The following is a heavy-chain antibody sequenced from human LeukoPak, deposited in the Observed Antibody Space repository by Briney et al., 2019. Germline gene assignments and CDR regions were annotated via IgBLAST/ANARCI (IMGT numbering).Heavy chain of an antibody. CDR1: GGSFSGYY. CDR2: INHSGST. Sequence: SETLSLTCAVYGGSFSGYYWSWIRQPPGKGLEWIGEINHSGSTNYNPSLKSRVTISIDTSKNHFSLKLTSVTSADTAVYYCARGGACSRYFDVWGQGTLVTVSS. J-gene: IGHJ4*02. D-gene: IGHD3-10*01. V-gene: IGHV4-34*01. CDR3: ARGGACSRYFDV.